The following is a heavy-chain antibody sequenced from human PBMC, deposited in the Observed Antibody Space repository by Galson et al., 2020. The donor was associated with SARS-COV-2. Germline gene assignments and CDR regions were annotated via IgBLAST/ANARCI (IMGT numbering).Heavy chain of an antibody. D-gene: IGHD4-17*01. V-gene: IGHV3-11*03. J-gene: IGHJ4*02. CDR2: IRSSSSYT. CDR1: GFTLSDYH. Sequence: GESLKISCAASGFTLSDYHMTWIRQAPGKGLEWVSYIRSSSSYTEYSDFVKGRFTISRDNAKKSLYLQMNSLRAEDTAVYYCARGMITVTSYFDSWGQGTLVTVSS. CDR3: ARGMITVTSYFDS.